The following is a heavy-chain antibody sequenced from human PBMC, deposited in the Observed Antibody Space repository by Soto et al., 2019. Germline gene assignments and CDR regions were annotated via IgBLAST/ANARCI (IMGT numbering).Heavy chain of an antibody. CDR3: ARSSVPGYVRSFDF. CDR1: GGSISSYY. V-gene: IGHV4-59*08. D-gene: IGHD6-13*01. J-gene: IGHJ4*02. CDR2: IYYNGNT. Sequence: QVQLQGSGPGLVKPSETLSLSCTVSGGSISSYYWTWIRQPPGKGLEWIACIYYNGNTKYNPSLESRVTISVDTSKNQFSLRLTSVTAADTAIYYCARSSVPGYVRSFDFWGQGTLVTVSS.